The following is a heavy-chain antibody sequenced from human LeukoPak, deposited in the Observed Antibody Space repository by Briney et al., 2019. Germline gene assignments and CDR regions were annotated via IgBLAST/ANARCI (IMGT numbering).Heavy chain of an antibody. Sequence: SSETLSLTCTVSGVSISSYYWSWIRQPPGKGLEWIGYIYYSGSTNYNPSLKSRVTISVDTSKNQFSLKLSSVTAADTAVYYCARVVMVRHCYYYYYMDVWGKGTTVTISS. D-gene: IGHD3-10*01. V-gene: IGHV4-59*01. CDR1: GVSISSYY. CDR3: ARVVMVRHCYYYYYMDV. J-gene: IGHJ6*03. CDR2: IYYSGST.